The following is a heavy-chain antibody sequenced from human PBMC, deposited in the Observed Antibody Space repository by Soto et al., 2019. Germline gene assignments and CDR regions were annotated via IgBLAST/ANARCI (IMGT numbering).Heavy chain of an antibody. CDR2: IYYSGST. V-gene: IGHV4-31*01. Sequence: QVQLQESGPGLVKPSQTLSLTCTVSGGSISSGGYYWSWIRQHPGKGLAWIGYIYYSGSTYYNPTLESPVTISVDTSKNQFSLQLSAVTAADTAVYYCARVCGGDCHYGMDVWGQGTTVTVSS. D-gene: IGHD2-21*02. CDR3: ARVCGGDCHYGMDV. CDR1: GGSISSGGYY. J-gene: IGHJ6*02.